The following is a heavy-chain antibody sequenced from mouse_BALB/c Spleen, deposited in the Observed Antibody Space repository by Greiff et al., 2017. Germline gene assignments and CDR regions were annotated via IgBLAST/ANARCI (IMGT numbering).Heavy chain of an antibody. V-gene: IGHV1-14*01. CDR3: ARGPVRPGFAY. CDR1: GYTFTSYV. J-gene: IGHJ3*01. D-gene: IGHD2-14*01. CDR2: INPYNDGT. Sequence: EVQLQQSGPELVKPGASVKMSCKASGYTFTSYVMHWVKQKPGQGLEWIGYINPYNDGTKYNEKFKGKATLTSDKSSSTAYMELSSLTSEDAAVYFCARGPVRPGFAYWGQGTLVTVSA.